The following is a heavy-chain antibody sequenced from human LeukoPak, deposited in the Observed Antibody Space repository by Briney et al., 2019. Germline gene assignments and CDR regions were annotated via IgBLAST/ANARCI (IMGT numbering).Heavy chain of an antibody. Sequence: GASVKVSCKASGYTFTSYGISWVRQAPGQGLEWMGWISAYNGNTNYAQKLQGRVTMTTDTSTSTAYMELRSLRSDDTAVYYCLFIAAAGYAEYFQHWGQGTLVTVSS. D-gene: IGHD6-13*01. J-gene: IGHJ1*01. CDR1: GYTFTSYG. CDR3: LFIAAAGYAEYFQH. V-gene: IGHV1-18*01. CDR2: ISAYNGNT.